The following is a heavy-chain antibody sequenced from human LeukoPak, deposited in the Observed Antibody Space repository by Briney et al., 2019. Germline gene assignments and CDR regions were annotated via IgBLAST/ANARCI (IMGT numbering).Heavy chain of an antibody. CDR2: ISYDGSNK. CDR3: ARGGISVRGINY. V-gene: IGHV3-30*04. CDR1: GFTFSSYA. D-gene: IGHD3-10*01. Sequence: GGSLRLSCAASGFTFSSYAMHWVRQAPGKRLEWVAVISYDGSNKYYADSVKGRFTISRDNSKNTLYLQMNSLRAEDTAVYYCARGGISVRGINYWGQGTLVTVSS. J-gene: IGHJ4*02.